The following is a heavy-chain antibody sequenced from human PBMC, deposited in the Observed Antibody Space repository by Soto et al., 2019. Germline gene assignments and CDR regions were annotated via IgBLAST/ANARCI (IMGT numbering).Heavy chain of an antibody. Sequence: SVKVSCKASGGTFSSYAISWVRPAPGQGLEWMGGIIPIFGTANYAQKFQGRVTITADESTSTAYMELSSLRSEDTAVYYCARRPRNYYDTGYYTGWGQGTLVTVSS. V-gene: IGHV1-69*13. J-gene: IGHJ4*02. CDR1: GGTFSSYA. CDR2: IIPIFGTA. D-gene: IGHD3-22*01. CDR3: ARRPRNYYDTGYYTG.